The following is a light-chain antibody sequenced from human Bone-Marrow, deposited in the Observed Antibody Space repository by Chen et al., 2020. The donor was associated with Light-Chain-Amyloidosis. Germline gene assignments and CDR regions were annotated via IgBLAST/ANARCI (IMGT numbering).Light chain of an antibody. CDR1: NIGSTS. V-gene: IGLV3-21*02. CDR2: DDS. J-gene: IGLJ3*02. Sequence: SYVLTQPSSVSVAPGQTATIACGGNNIGSTSVHWYQQTPGQAPLLVVYDDSDRPSGIPERLSCSNSGNTATLTISRVEAGDEADYYCQVWDRCSDRPVFGGGTKLTVL. CDR3: QVWDRCSDRPV.